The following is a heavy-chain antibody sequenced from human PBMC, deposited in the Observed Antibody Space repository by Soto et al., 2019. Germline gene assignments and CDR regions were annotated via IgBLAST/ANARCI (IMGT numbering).Heavy chain of an antibody. V-gene: IGHV5-51*01. CDR1: GYSFPSYW. D-gene: IGHD5-18*01. CDR2: IYPGDSDT. CDR3: ASSGSDTAMPHYYYYGMDV. Sequence: GESLRISCKCSGYSFPSYWIGWVRQMPGKGLKWMGIIYPGDSDTRYSPSFQGQVTISADKSITTPSLQWISLKASDTAMYYCASSGSDTAMPHYYYYGMDVWGQGTTVTVSS. J-gene: IGHJ6*02.